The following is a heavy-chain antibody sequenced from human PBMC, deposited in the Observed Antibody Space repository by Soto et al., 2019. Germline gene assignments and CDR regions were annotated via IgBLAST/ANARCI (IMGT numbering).Heavy chain of an antibody. V-gene: IGHV4-30-2*01. CDR2: IYHTGAA. Sequence: QLQLQESGSGLVKPSQTLSLTFAVSGGSIDSGGYSWNWIRQPPGKGLEWIGYIYHTGAAHYNASLEGRVSLSVDMSKNQFSLQMTSVTAADTAVYYCVRASYILPFDPWGQGIFVTVSS. CDR1: GGSIDSGGYS. CDR3: VRASYILPFDP. D-gene: IGHD2-21*01. J-gene: IGHJ5*02.